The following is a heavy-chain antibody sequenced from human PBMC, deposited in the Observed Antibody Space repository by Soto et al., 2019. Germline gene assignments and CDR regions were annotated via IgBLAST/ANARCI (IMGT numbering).Heavy chain of an antibody. J-gene: IGHJ6*02. V-gene: IGHV4-4*07. D-gene: IGHD3-10*01. CDR1: GGSISSYY. Sequence: PSETLSLTCTVSGGSISSYYWSWIRQPAGKGLEWIGRIYTSGSTNYNPSLKSRVTMSVDTSKNQFSLKLSSVTAADTAVYYCARDGHYYGSGRGNYYYGMDVWGQGTTVTVS. CDR3: ARDGHYYGSGRGNYYYGMDV. CDR2: IYTSGST.